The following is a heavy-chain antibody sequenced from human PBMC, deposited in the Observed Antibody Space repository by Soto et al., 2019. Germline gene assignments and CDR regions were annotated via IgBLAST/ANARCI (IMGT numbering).Heavy chain of an antibody. V-gene: IGHV3-23*01. D-gene: IGHD3-9*01. CDR2: ISGSGDST. CDR1: GFTFNNYA. Sequence: LRLSCAAAGFTFNNYAINWVRQAPGKGLEWVSGISGSGDSTYYADCVMGRLTISRDNSKNTLYLQMNSLRAEDTAVYSCAKDPPYYDILTGSFLDYWGQGRLVTVSS. CDR3: AKDPPYYDILTGSFLDY. J-gene: IGHJ4*01.